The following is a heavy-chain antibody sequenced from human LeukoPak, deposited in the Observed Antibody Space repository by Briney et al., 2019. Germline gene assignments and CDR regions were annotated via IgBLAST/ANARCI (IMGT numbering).Heavy chain of an antibody. Sequence: GRSLRLSCAASGFTFSSYGMHWVRQAPGKGLEWVAVIWYDGSNKYYADSVKGRFTISRDNSKNTLYLQMNSLRAEDTAVYYCAKAYCGGDCYSLVGAFDIWGQGTMVTVSP. CDR3: AKAYCGGDCYSLVGAFDI. D-gene: IGHD2-21*02. CDR1: GFTFSSYG. CDR2: IWYDGSNK. J-gene: IGHJ3*02. V-gene: IGHV3-33*06.